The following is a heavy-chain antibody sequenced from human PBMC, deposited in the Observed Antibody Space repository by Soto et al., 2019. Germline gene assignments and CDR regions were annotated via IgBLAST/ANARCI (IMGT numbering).Heavy chain of an antibody. D-gene: IGHD5-18*01. J-gene: IGHJ4*02. CDR1: GFTFSSYS. Sequence: EVQLVESGGGLVQPGGSLRLSCAASGFTFSSYSMNWVRQAPGKGLEWLSYISSSISTMHYADSVKGRFTISRDNAKNSLYLQINSRRDEDTAVYYCAREVRDTAGADFDYWGQGTLVTVSS. V-gene: IGHV3-48*02. CDR2: ISSSISTM. CDR3: AREVRDTAGADFDY.